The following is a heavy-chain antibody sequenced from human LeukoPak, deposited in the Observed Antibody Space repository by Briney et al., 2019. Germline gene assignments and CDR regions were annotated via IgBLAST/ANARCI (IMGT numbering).Heavy chain of an antibody. J-gene: IGHJ4*02. V-gene: IGHV4-61*02. CDR2: IYTSGST. CDR1: GGSISSGSYY. D-gene: IGHD6-19*01. CDR3: ARSEDSSGLFYFDY. Sequence: PSQTLSLTCTVSGGSISSGSYYWSWIRQPAGKGLEWIGRIYTSGSTNYNPSLKSRVTISVDTSKNQFSLKLSSVTAADTAVYYCARSEDSSGLFYFDYGGQGTLVTVSS.